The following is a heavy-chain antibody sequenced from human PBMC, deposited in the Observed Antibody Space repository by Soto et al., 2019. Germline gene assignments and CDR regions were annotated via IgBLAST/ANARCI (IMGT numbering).Heavy chain of an antibody. V-gene: IGHV3-21*01. CDR3: TRDASRDSSARGWYDY. CDR1: GFTFRSVT. CDR2: ISSNSAYI. J-gene: IGHJ4*02. Sequence: PGGPLRLSCAASGFTFRSVTMNCVRQAPWQGLEWVSTISSNSAYIYYTDALRGRFTISRDNAKNSLHLQMNSLRAEDTAVSYCTRDASRDSSARGWYDYWGQGTLVTVSS. D-gene: IGHD6-19*01.